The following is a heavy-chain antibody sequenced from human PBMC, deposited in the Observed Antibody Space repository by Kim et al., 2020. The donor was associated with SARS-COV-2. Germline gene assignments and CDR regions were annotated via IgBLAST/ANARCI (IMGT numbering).Heavy chain of an antibody. V-gene: IGHV3-23*01. CDR1: GFTFSSYD. CDR2: FGTIGGGT. Sequence: GGSLRLSCAASGFTFSSYDVSWVRQAPGKGLEWVSAFGTIGGGTTYADSVKGRFTISGDNSKNTLYLQMNSLRAEDTAVYYCAKAGYPSWYFDLWGRGTLVTVSS. CDR3: AKAGYPSWYFDL. D-gene: IGHD6-13*01. J-gene: IGHJ2*01.